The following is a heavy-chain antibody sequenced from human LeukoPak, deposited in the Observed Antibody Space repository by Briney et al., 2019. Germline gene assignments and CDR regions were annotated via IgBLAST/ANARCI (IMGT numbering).Heavy chain of an antibody. Sequence: PSETLSLTCTVSGYSISSGYYWGWIRQPPGKGLEWIGSIYHSGSTYYNPSLKSRVTISVDTSKNQFSLKLSSVTAADTAVYYCARVYSGSYLGWFDPWGQGTLVTVSS. J-gene: IGHJ5*02. CDR2: IYHSGST. D-gene: IGHD1-26*01. V-gene: IGHV4-38-2*02. CDR1: GYSISSGYY. CDR3: ARVYSGSYLGWFDP.